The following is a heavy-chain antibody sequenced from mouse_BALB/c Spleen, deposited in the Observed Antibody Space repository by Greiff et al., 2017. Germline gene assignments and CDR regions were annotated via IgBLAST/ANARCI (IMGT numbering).Heavy chain of an antibody. CDR3: ARPPYGNYGYYAMDY. CDR2: ISSGSSTI. J-gene: IGHJ4*01. D-gene: IGHD2-10*02. V-gene: IGHV5-17*02. CDR1: GFTFSSFG. Sequence: DVHLVESGGGLVQPGGSRKLSCAASGFTFSSFGMHWVRQAPEKGLEWVAYISSGSSTIYYADTVKGRFTISRDNPKNTLFLQMTSLRSEDTAMYYCARPPYGNYGYYAMDYWGQGTSVTVSS.